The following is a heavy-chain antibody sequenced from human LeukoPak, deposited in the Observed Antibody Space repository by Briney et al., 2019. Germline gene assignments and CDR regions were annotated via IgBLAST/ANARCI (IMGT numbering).Heavy chain of an antibody. CDR2: ISAYNGNT. J-gene: IGHJ6*02. D-gene: IGHD4-17*01. CDR1: GYTFTSYG. CDR3: ARDRDGDYGYYYYGMDV. V-gene: IGHV1-18*01. Sequence: GASVKVSCKASGYTFTSYGISWVRQAPGQGLEWMGWISAYNGNTNYAQKLQGRVTMTTDTSTSTAYMELGSLRSDDTAVYYCARDRDGDYGYYYYGMDVWGQGTTVTVSS.